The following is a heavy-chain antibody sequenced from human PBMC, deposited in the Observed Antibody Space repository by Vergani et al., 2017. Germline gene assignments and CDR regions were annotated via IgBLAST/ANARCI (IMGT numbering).Heavy chain of an antibody. CDR3: ARLMYSSSPYYYYGMDV. V-gene: IGHV4-59*01. CDR2: IYYSGST. Sequence: QVQLQESGPGLVKPSETLSLTCTVSGGSISSYYWSWIRQPPGKGLEWIGYIYYSGSTNYNPSLKSRVTIPVDTSKNQFSLKLSSVTAADTAVYYCARLMYSSSPYYYYGMDVWGQGTTVTVSS. D-gene: IGHD6-6*01. J-gene: IGHJ6*02. CDR1: GGSISSYY.